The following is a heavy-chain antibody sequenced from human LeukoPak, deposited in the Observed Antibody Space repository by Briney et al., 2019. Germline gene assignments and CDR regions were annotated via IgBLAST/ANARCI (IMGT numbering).Heavy chain of an antibody. V-gene: IGHV3-23*01. D-gene: IGHD5-12*01. CDR3: ATGWGGYSGYVAWSYFDY. Sequence: PGGSLRLCCAASGFTFSSYAMSWVRQAPGKGLEWVSAISGSGGSTYYADSVKGRFTTSRDNSKNTLYLQMNSLRAEDTAVYYCATGWGGYSGYVAWSYFDYWGQGTLVTVSS. J-gene: IGHJ4*02. CDR1: GFTFSSYA. CDR2: ISGSGGST.